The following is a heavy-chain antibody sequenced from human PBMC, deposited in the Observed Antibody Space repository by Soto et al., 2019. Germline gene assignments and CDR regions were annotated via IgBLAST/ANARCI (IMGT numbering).Heavy chain of an antibody. D-gene: IGHD3-10*01. Sequence: SVKVSCKASVGTFSSYAISWVRQAPGQGLEWMGGIIPIFGTANYAQKFQGRVTITADESTSTAYMELSSLRSEDTAVYYCAGLRRGSGGYHICDYWGQGTLFTVSS. CDR1: VGTFSSYA. CDR3: AGLRRGSGGYHICDY. V-gene: IGHV1-69*13. CDR2: IIPIFGTA. J-gene: IGHJ4*02.